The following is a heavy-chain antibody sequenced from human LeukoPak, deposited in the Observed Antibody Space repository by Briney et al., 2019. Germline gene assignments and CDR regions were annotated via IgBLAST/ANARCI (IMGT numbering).Heavy chain of an antibody. CDR2: ISPNSGDT. CDR3: ARDKPLAHGSYDF. V-gene: IGHV1-2*02. D-gene: IGHD1-26*01. J-gene: IGHJ4*02. Sequence: ASVEVSCKASGDTFTDYYIHWVRQAPGQGLEWMGWISPNSGDTNYAPKFQGRVTMTRDTAITTADMELSRLRSDDTAVYYCARDKPLAHGSYDFSGQGTLVTVSS. CDR1: GDTFTDYY.